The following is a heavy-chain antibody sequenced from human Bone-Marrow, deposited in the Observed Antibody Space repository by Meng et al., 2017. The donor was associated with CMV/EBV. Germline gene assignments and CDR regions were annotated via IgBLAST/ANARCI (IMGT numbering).Heavy chain of an antibody. CDR1: GFTFSSYS. CDR2: ISSSSSTI. Sequence: GESLKISCAASGFTFSSYSMNWVRQAPGKGLEWVSYISSSSSTIYYADSVKGRFTISRDNAKNSLYLQMNSLRAEDTAVYYCARDRGYGGSNAGYYGMDVWGQGTTVTVSS. J-gene: IGHJ6*02. CDR3: ARDRGYGGSNAGYYGMDV. V-gene: IGHV3-48*04. D-gene: IGHD4-23*01.